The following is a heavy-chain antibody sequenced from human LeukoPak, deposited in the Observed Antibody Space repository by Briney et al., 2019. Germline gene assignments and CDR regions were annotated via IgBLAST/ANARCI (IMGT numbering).Heavy chain of an antibody. CDR2: INHSGST. CDR3: ARIVSSLDY. Sequence: PSATLSLTCAVYGGSFSGYYWSWIRQPPGKGLEWIGEINHSGSTNYNPSLKSRVTISVDTSKNQFSLKLSSVTAADTAVYYCARIVSSLDYWGQGTLVTVSS. CDR1: GGSFSGYY. D-gene: IGHD1-26*01. J-gene: IGHJ4*02. V-gene: IGHV4-34*01.